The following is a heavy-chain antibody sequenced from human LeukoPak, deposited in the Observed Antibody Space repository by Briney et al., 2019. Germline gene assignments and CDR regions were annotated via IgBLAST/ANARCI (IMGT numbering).Heavy chain of an antibody. J-gene: IGHJ3*01. CDR3: ARHFQGHAFDV. CDR2: IYPSDSDT. CDR1: GYSFTNYW. V-gene: IGHV5-51*01. Sequence: GESLKISCKGSGYSFTNYWIAWVRQMPGKGLEWLGSIYPSDSDTRYSPSFRGQVTISADKSVSTAYLQWSSLKASDTAMYYCARHFQGHAFDVWGQGTMVTVSS.